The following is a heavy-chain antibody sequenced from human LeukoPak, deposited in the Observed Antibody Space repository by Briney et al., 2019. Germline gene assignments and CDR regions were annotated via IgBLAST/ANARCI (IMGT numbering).Heavy chain of an antibody. Sequence: GASVKVSCKASGYTFTSYGISWVRQAPGQGLEWMGWISAYNGNTNYAQELQGRVTMTTDTSTSTAYMELRSLRSDDTAVYYCARVGGGYCSGGSCYLNWFDPWGQGTLVTVSS. CDR2: ISAYNGNT. CDR1: GYTFTSYG. J-gene: IGHJ5*02. CDR3: ARVGGGYCSGGSCYLNWFDP. V-gene: IGHV1-18*01. D-gene: IGHD2-15*01.